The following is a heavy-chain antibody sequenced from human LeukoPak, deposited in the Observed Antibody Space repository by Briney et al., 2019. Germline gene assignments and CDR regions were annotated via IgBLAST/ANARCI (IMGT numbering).Heavy chain of an antibody. J-gene: IGHJ4*02. D-gene: IGHD3-16*01. CDR1: GGTFSSYA. CDR3: SRDQGGAAPFDG. Sequence: SVKVSCKASGGTFSSYAISWVRQAPGQGLEWMGRIIPIFGPANYAQKFQGRVTITTDESTSTAYMDLSSLRSEDTAVYYCSRDQGGAAPFDGWGQGTLVTVSS. V-gene: IGHV1-69*05. CDR2: IIPIFGPA.